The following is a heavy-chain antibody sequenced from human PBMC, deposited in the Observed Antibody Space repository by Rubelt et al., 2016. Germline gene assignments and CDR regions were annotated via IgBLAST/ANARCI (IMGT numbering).Heavy chain of an antibody. J-gene: IGHJ4*02. D-gene: IGHD3-22*01. V-gene: IGHV1-46*04. CDR1: GYTFTSYY. CDR3: ARSYDSSGYYYVG. CDR2: INPSGGST. Sequence: QVQLVQSGAEVKKPGASVKVSCKASGYTFTSYYMHWVRQAPGQGLEWMGIINPSGGSTSYAKKLKGEVTITAEKSTGTADMELSSLRSEETAVYDCARSYDSSGYYYVGWGQGTLVTVSS.